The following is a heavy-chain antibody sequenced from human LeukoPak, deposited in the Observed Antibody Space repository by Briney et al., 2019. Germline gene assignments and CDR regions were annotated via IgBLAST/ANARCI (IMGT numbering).Heavy chain of an antibody. Sequence: GGSLRLSCAASGFTFSSYGMHWVRQAPGKGLEWVAFIRYDGSNKYYADSVKGRFTISRDNSKNTLYLQMYSLRAEDTAVYYCAKVGQTYYDFWSGYYPDYWGQGTLVTVSS. CDR2: IRYDGSNK. CDR3: AKVGQTYYDFWSGYYPDY. J-gene: IGHJ4*02. V-gene: IGHV3-30*02. D-gene: IGHD3-3*01. CDR1: GFTFSSYG.